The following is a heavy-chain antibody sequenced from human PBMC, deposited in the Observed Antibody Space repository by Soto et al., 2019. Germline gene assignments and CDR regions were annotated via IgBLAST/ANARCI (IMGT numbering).Heavy chain of an antibody. D-gene: IGHD3-3*01. CDR3: ARGSPLKEYYDFWSGYAYGMDV. J-gene: IGHJ6*02. CDR2: INPNSGGT. V-gene: IGHV1-2*04. Sequence: ASVKVSCKASGYTFTGYYMHWVRQAPGQRLEWMGWINPNSGGTNYAQKFQGWVTMTRDTSISTAYMELSRLRSDDTAVYYCARGSPLKEYYDFWSGYAYGMDVWGQGTTVTVSS. CDR1: GYTFTGYY.